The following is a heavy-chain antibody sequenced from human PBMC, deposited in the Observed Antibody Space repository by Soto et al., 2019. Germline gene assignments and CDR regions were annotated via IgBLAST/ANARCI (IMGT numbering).Heavy chain of an antibody. CDR2: IYYSGST. J-gene: IGHJ4*01. D-gene: IGHD2-15*01. V-gene: IGHV4-59*01. Sequence: PSETLSLTCTVSGAPITINYWSWIQQAPGKGLEWIGYIYYSGSTTYNPSLKSRVTMSADTSKDQFSLKLNSVTAADTAVYYCARDAGGPYDHWG. CDR1: GAPITINY. CDR3: ARDAGGPYDH.